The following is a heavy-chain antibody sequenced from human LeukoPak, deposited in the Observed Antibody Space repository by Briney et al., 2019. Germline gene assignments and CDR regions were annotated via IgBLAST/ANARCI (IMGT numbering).Heavy chain of an antibody. J-gene: IGHJ4*02. CDR3: ARVSRALTVLDY. Sequence: SETLSLTCTVSGGSISSSSYYWGWIRQPPGKGLEWIGSIYYSGSTYYNPSLKSRVTMSVDTSKNQFSLKLSSVTAADTAVYYCARVSRALTVLDYWGQGTLVTVSS. V-gene: IGHV4-39*07. CDR1: GGSISSSSYY. CDR2: IYYSGST. D-gene: IGHD1-20*01.